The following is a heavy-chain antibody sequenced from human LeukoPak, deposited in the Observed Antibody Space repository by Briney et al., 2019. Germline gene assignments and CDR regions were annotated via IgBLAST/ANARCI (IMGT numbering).Heavy chain of an antibody. CDR1: GFNFDTFV. V-gene: IGHV3-21*01. J-gene: IGHJ6*02. Sequence: PGGSLRLSCAASGFNFDTFVMNWVRQAPGKGLEWVSSMSTSSSYIYYADSVKGRFTISRDNAKNSLYLQMNSLRAEDKAVYFCTRESGDSYLSSYYYGMDVWGQGTTVTVS. CDR3: TRESGDSYLSSYYYGMDV. D-gene: IGHD3-10*01. CDR2: MSTSSSYI.